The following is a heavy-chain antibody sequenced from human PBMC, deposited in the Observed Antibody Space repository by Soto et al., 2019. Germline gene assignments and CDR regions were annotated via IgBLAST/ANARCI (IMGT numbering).Heavy chain of an antibody. J-gene: IGHJ5*02. D-gene: IGHD2-8*01. CDR2: INHSGST. CDR1: GGSFSGYY. CDR3: ARVAKMMYARSLLSRRSSHWFDP. Sequence: QVQLQQWGAGVLKPSETLSLTCAVYGGSFSGYYWSWIRQPPGKGLECIGEINHSGSTNYNPSLKSRVSISVDTSKNQFSLKLSSVTAADTAVYYCARVAKMMYARSLLSRRSSHWFDPWGQGTLVTVSS. V-gene: IGHV4-34*01.